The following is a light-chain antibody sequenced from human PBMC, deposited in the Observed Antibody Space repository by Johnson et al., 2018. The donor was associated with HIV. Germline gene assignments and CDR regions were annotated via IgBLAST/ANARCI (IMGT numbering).Light chain of an antibody. V-gene: IGLV1-51*02. Sequence: QPVLTQPPSVSAAPGQKVTISCSGSSSNIANIYVSWYQQLPGTAPKLLIYENNKRPSGIPDRFSGSKSGTSATLGITGLQTGDEADYYCGTWDSSLSALYVFGTGTKVTVL. J-gene: IGLJ1*01. CDR1: SSNIANIY. CDR2: ENN. CDR3: GTWDSSLSALYV.